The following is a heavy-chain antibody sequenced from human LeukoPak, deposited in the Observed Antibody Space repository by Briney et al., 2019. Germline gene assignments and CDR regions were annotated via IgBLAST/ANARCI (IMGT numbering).Heavy chain of an antibody. V-gene: IGHV4-61*02. J-gene: IGHJ4*02. CDR2: IYTSGST. CDR3: ARDRIAIFGVVTDGYFDY. D-gene: IGHD3-3*01. CDR1: GGSISSGDYY. Sequence: TSETLSLTCTVSGGSISSGDYYWSWIRQPAGKGLEWIGRIYTSGSTVYSPSLKSRVTISVDTSKNQFSLKLNSVTAADTAVYYCARDRIAIFGVVTDGYFDYWGQGTLVTVSS.